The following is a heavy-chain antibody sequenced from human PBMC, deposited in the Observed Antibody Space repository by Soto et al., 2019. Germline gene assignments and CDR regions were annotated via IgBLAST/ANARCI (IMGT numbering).Heavy chain of an antibody. J-gene: IGHJ4*02. CDR3: ARGRWELLPSD. V-gene: IGHV3-74*01. CDR1: GFSFSSYW. CDR2: VSPDGGGT. Sequence: EVQLVESGGDLVQPGGSLRLSCEASGFSFSSYWMLWVRQDPGKGLLWVARVSPDGGGTSYADSVKGRFTIFRDNAKNTVYLQMNSLRVEDTAVYFCARGRWELLPSDWGQGTLVTVSS. D-gene: IGHD1-26*01.